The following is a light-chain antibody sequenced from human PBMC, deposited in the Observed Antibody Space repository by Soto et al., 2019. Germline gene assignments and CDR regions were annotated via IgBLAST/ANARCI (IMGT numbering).Light chain of an antibody. CDR3: QQSSNSPLYT. J-gene: IGKJ2*01. CDR2: AAS. V-gene: IGKV1-39*01. CDR1: QNITGY. Sequence: DIQMTQSPSSLSASVGDRVTITCRTSQNITGYLNWYQQKPGKAPNFLIYAASSLKSGVPSRFRGSGSGTDFTLTINSLQPEDFATYYCQQSSNSPLYTFGQGTKLEIK.